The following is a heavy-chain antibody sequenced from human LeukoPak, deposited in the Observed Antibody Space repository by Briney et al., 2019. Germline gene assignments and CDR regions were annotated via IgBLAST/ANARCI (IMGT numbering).Heavy chain of an antibody. CDR2: TYHRSKWYN. CDR1: GDSVSSNSAA. J-gene: IGHJ6*02. V-gene: IGHV6-1*01. D-gene: IGHD3-10*01. CDR3: ARDRLWFGELSGYGMDV. Sequence: SQTLSLTCAISGDSVSSNSAAWNWIRQSPSRGLEWLGRTYHRSKWYNDYAVSVKSRITINPDTSKNQFSLQLNSVTPEDTAVYYCARDRLWFGELSGYGMDVWGQGTTVTVSS.